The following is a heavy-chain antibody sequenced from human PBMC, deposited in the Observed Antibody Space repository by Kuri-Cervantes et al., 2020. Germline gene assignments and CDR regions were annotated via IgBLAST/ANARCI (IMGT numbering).Heavy chain of an antibody. J-gene: IGHJ5*02. CDR1: GYSISSGYY. CDR3: ARDPDIVVVPAAMPVLEYWFDP. Sequence: SETLSLTCAVSGYSISSGYYWGWIRQPPGTGLEWIGSIYNSGSTFYNPSLKSRVTISVDTSKNQFSLKLSSVTAADTAVYYCARDPDIVVVPAAMPVLEYWFDPWGQGTLVTVSS. D-gene: IGHD2-2*01. CDR2: IYNSGST. V-gene: IGHV4-38-2*02.